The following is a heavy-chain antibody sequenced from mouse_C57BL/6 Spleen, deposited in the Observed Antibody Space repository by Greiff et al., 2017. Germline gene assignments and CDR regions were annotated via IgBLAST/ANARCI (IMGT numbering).Heavy chain of an antibody. Sequence: EVKLVESGGGLVKPGGSLKLSCAASGFTFRRYAMSWVRQTPEKRLDWVATISDGGSYTYYPDNVKGRFTISRDNAKNNPYLQMSHLKSEDTAMYYCARDDYDVGAMDYWGQGTSVTVSS. CDR2: ISDGGSYT. J-gene: IGHJ4*01. V-gene: IGHV5-4*01. CDR3: ARDDYDVGAMDY. D-gene: IGHD2-4*01. CDR1: GFTFRRYA.